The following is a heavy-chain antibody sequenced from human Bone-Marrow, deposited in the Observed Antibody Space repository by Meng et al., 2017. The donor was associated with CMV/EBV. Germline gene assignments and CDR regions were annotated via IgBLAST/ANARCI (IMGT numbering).Heavy chain of an antibody. V-gene: IGHV4-30-4*08. CDR2: IYYSGST. D-gene: IGHD2-2*02. CDR1: GGSISSGDYY. Sequence: LRLSCTVSGGSISSGDYYWSWIRQPPGKGVEWIGYIYYSGSTYYNPSLKSRVTISVDTSKNQFSLKLSSVTAADTAVYYCARYCSSTSCYTRRGSFDYWGQGTLVTVSS. CDR3: ARYCSSTSCYTRRGSFDY. J-gene: IGHJ4*02.